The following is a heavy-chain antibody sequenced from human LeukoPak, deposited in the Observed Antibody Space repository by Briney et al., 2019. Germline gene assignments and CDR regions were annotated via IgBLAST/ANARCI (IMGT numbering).Heavy chain of an antibody. D-gene: IGHD5-18*01. CDR3: ARDNTAMVGFDY. CDR1: GGTFSSYA. V-gene: IGHV1-69*05. Sequence: ASVKVSCKASGGTFSSYAISWVRQAPGQGLEWMGGIIPIFGTANYAQKLQGRVTMTTDTSTSTAYMELRSLRSDDTAMYYCARDNTAMVGFDYWGQGTLVTVSS. J-gene: IGHJ4*02. CDR2: IIPIFGTA.